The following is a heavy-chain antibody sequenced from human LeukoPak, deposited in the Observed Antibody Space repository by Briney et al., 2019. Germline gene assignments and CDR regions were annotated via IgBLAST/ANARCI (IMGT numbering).Heavy chain of an antibody. CDR2: ISIGGSST. CDR1: GFTFSSYA. J-gene: IGHJ4*02. D-gene: IGHD2-15*01. V-gene: IGHV3-23*01. Sequence: GGSLSLSCAASGFTFSSYAMTWVRQAPGKGLEWVSAISIGGSSTWYADSVEGRFTISRDNSKNTLYLQMDSLRADDTATYYCAKDHNSCRGVSCLLHQDWGQGTLVTVSS. CDR3: AKDHNSCRGVSCLLHQD.